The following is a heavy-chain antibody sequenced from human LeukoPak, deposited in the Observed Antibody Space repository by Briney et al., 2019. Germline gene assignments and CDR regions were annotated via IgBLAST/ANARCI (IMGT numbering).Heavy chain of an antibody. D-gene: IGHD2-21*02. CDR2: IWYDGSNK. Sequence: GGSLRLSCAASGFTFSSYGMHWVRQAPGKGLEWVAVIWYDGSNKYYADSVEGRFTISRDNSKNTLYLQMNSLRAEDTAVYYCARDMHTYCGGDCAPDYWGQGTLVTVSS. CDR3: ARDMHTYCGGDCAPDY. V-gene: IGHV3-33*01. CDR1: GFTFSSYG. J-gene: IGHJ4*02.